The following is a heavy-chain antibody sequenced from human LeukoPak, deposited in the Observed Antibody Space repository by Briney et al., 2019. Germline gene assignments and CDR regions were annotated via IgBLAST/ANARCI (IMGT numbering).Heavy chain of an antibody. Sequence: GGSLRLSCAASGFTFSSYGMHWVRQAPGKGLEWVAFIRYDGSNKYYADSVKGRFTISRDNSKNTLYLQMNSLRAEDTAVYYCAKGPTTVTIEYYYYMDVWGKGTTVTVSS. CDR1: GFTFSSYG. CDR3: AKGPTTVTIEYYYYMDV. D-gene: IGHD4-17*01. J-gene: IGHJ6*03. V-gene: IGHV3-30*02. CDR2: IRYDGSNK.